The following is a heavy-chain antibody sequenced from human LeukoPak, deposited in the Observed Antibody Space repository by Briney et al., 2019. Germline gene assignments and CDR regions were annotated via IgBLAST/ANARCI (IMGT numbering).Heavy chain of an antibody. Sequence: PGGSLRLSCAASGFTFSSYVMRWVRQAPGKGLEWVSAISGSDGSTYYADSVKGRFTISRDNSKNTLYLQMNSLRAEDTAIYYCAKAGDYSYFDYWGQGTLVTVSS. CDR2: ISGSDGST. CDR1: GFTFSSYV. V-gene: IGHV3-23*01. CDR3: AKAGDYSYFDY. J-gene: IGHJ4*02. D-gene: IGHD4-11*01.